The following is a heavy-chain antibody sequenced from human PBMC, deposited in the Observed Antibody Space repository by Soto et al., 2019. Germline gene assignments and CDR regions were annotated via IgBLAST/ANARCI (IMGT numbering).Heavy chain of an antibody. CDR3: AKEEGSTWYPTDY. D-gene: IGHD6-13*01. J-gene: IGHJ4*02. V-gene: IGHV3-23*01. CDR1: GFTFNNYA. Sequence: GSLRLSCATSGFTFNNYAMSWVRQAPGKGLEWVSVISGSAGSTFYADSVKGRFTISRDNSKNTVYLQMNSLRVEDTAVYYCAKEEGSTWYPTDYWGQGTLVTVSS. CDR2: ISGSAGST.